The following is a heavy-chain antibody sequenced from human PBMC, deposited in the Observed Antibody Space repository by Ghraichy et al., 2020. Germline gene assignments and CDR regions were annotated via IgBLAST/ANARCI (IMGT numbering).Heavy chain of an antibody. J-gene: IGHJ6*02. D-gene: IGHD4-11*01. CDR1: GGSISSYY. CDR3: ARGTAGVRRTNSKRGYYYYGMDV. CDR2: IYYSGST. V-gene: IGHV4-59*01. Sequence: TCTVSGGSISSYYWSWIRQPPGKGLEWIGYIYYSGSTNYNPSLKSRVTISVDTSKNQFSLKLSSVTAADTAVYYCARGTAGVRRTNSKRGYYYYGMDVWGQGTTVTVSS.